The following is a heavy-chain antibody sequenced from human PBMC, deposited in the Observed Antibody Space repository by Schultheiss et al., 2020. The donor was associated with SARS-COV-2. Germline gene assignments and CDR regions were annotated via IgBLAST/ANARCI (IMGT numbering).Heavy chain of an antibody. Sequence: SETLSLTCTVSGGSISSGDYYWSWIRQPPGKGLEWIGYIYYSGSTYYNPSLKSRVTISVDTSKNQFSLKLSSVTAADTAVYYCARLRGTRFDYWGQGTLVTSPQ. V-gene: IGHV4-30-4*08. J-gene: IGHJ4*02. CDR2: IYYSGST. CDR1: GGSISSGDYY. D-gene: IGHD1-14*01. CDR3: ARLRGTRFDY.